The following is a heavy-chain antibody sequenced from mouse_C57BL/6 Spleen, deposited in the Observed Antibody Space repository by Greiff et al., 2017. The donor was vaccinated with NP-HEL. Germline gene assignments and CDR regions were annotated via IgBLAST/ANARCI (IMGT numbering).Heavy chain of an antibody. D-gene: IGHD2-1*01. CDR3: ASLYYGNPFAY. J-gene: IGHJ3*01. Sequence: EVQLQQSGPELVKPGASVKISCKASGYTFTDYYMNWVKQSHGKSLEWIGDINPNNGGTSYNQKFKGKATLTVDKSSSTAYLELRSLTSEDSAVYYCASLYYGNPFAYWGQGTLVTVSA. CDR1: GYTFTDYY. V-gene: IGHV1-26*01. CDR2: INPNNGGT.